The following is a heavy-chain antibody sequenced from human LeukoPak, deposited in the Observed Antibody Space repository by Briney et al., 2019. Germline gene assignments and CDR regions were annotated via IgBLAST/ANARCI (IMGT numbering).Heavy chain of an antibody. CDR1: GFTFSNYA. CDR3: AMWGDYDILTGYYDSDY. J-gene: IGHJ4*02. V-gene: IGHV3-23*01. D-gene: IGHD3-9*01. CDR2: IVGSGSNT. Sequence: GASLRLSCAASGFTFSNYAMSWVRQAPGKGLEWVSAIVGSGSNTYYADSVKGRFTISRDNPNNTLYLQMNSLRADDTAVYYCAMWGDYDILTGYYDSDYWGQGTLVTVSS.